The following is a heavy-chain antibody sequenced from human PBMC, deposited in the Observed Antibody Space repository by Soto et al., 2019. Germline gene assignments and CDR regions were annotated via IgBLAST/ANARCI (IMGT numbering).Heavy chain of an antibody. V-gene: IGHV3-21*01. J-gene: IGHJ5*02. D-gene: IGHD3-9*01. CDR2: ISSSSSYI. CDR1: GFTFGSYS. Sequence: PGGSLRLSCAASGFTFGSYSMNWVRQAPGKGLEWVSSISSSSSYIYYADSVKGRFTISRDNAKNSLYLQMNSLRAEDTAVYYCARGLRYYDWLDVPNWFDPWGQGTLVSVSS. CDR3: ARGLRYYDWLDVPNWFDP.